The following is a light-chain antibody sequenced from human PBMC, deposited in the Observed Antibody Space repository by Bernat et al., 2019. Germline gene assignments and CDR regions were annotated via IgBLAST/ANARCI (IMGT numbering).Light chain of an antibody. V-gene: IGLV2-14*03. CDR2: AVA. CDR1: SSDIGSYNY. Sequence: QSVLIQPASVSGSPGQSITISCIGTSSDIGSYNYVSWYQQHPGKAPNLLIYAVANRPSGVSNCFSASKSGNTASLTITGLQAEDESDYYCSACTRSATYVFESGTKGTVL. J-gene: IGLJ1*01. CDR3: SACTRSATYV.